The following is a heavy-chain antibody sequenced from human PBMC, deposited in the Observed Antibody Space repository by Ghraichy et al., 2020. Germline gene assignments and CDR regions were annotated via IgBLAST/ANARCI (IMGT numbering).Heavy chain of an antibody. Sequence: GGSLRLSCAASGFTFSSSAMHWVRQAPGKGLEWVAVISFDGSNRYYADFVKGRFTISRDTSKSTLYLQMNSLRPEDTAVYFCARLGVWLGEEPLDIWGRGTMVTVSS. CDR2: ISFDGSNR. CDR3: ARLGVWLGEEPLDI. V-gene: IGHV3-30*04. D-gene: IGHD3-10*01. CDR1: GFTFSSSA. J-gene: IGHJ3*02.